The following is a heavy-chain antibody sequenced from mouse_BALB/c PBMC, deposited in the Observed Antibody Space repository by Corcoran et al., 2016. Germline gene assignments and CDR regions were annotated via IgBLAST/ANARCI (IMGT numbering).Heavy chain of an antibody. V-gene: IGHV1-18*01. Sequence: VQLQQSGPELVKPGASVKISCKASGYSFTDYYMHWVKQSLVKSLEWIGRINPYNGATNYNQNFKDKASLTVDRSSSTAYMELHSLTSEDSAVYYCARSGFTGAMDYWGQGTSVTVSS. CDR3: ARSGFTGAMDY. J-gene: IGHJ4*01. D-gene: IGHD1-1*01. CDR2: INPYNGAT. CDR1: GYSFTDYY.